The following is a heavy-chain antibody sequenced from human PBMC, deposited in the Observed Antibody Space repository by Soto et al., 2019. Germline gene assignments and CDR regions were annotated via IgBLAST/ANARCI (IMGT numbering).Heavy chain of an antibody. Sequence: ASVKVSCKASGYNFIKNYLHWVRQAPEQGLEWMGIINPSAGTTSSAQKFQGRITLGKDTSTSTVYMELNSLRSEDTAAYYCARDRLAGGLPAGMDVWGQGTSVTVSS. CDR2: INPSAGTT. CDR1: GYNFIKNY. CDR3: ARDRLAGGLPAGMDV. D-gene: IGHD6-19*01. J-gene: IGHJ6*02. V-gene: IGHV1-46*01.